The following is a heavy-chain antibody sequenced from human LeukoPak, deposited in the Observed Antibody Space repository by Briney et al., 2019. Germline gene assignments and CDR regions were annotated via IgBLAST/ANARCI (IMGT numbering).Heavy chain of an antibody. D-gene: IGHD5-18*01. J-gene: IGHJ4*02. V-gene: IGHV1-69*05. Sequence: ASVKVSCKASGGTFSSYAISWVRQAPGQGLEWMGGIIPIFGTANYAQKFQGRVTITTDESTSTAYMELSSLRAEDTAVYYCAKRRGYSYGPALDYWGQGTLVTVSS. CDR2: IIPIFGTA. CDR3: AKRRGYSYGPALDY. CDR1: GGTFSSYA.